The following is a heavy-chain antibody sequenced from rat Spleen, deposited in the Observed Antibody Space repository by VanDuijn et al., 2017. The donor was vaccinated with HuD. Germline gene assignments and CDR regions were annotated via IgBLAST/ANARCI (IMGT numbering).Heavy chain of an antibody. Sequence: QVQLKESGPGLVQPSQTLSLTCTVSGFSLSSYGVSWVRQPPGKGLEWIAAISSGGSTYYNSALKSRLSISRDTSKSQVFLKMNSLQTDDTAIYFCTRSYGGYSQHWFAYWGQGTLVTVSS. CDR3: TRSYGGYSQHWFAY. CDR2: ISSGGST. V-gene: IGHV2S8*01. J-gene: IGHJ3*01. CDR1: GFSLSSYG. D-gene: IGHD1-11*01.